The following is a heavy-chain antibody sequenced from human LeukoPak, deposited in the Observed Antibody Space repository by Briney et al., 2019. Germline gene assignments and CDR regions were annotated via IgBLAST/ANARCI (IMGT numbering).Heavy chain of an antibody. Sequence: SETLSLTCTVSSGSISSGPYYWGWIRQPPGKGLEWIGNIYYGENTYYNPSLKSRVTISIDTSKNQFYLKLSSLTAADTAVYYCARRDDSSGYHKIFDYWGPGTLVTVSS. D-gene: IGHD3-22*01. CDR2: IYYGENT. CDR3: ARRDDSSGYHKIFDY. V-gene: IGHV4-39*01. J-gene: IGHJ4*02. CDR1: SGSISSGPYY.